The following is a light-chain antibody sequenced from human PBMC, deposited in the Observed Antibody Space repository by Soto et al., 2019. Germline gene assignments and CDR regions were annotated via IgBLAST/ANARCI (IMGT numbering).Light chain of an antibody. CDR3: QTWGTGIRV. J-gene: IGLJ3*02. Sequence: HLVLTQSPSASASLGASVKLTCTLSSGHSRYAIAWHQQQPEKGPRYLMKVNSDGSHNKGDGIPDRFSGSSSGAERYLTISSLQSEDEADYYCQTWGTGIRVFGGGTKVTVL. CDR1: SGHSRYA. CDR2: VNSDGSH. V-gene: IGLV4-69*01.